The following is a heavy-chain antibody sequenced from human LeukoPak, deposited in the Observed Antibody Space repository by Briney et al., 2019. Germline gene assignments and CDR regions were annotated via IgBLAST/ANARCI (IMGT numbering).Heavy chain of an antibody. CDR1: GGSVSSGSYY. CDR3: ARVPSAYYYDSSGYYYYFDY. D-gene: IGHD3-22*01. V-gene: IGHV4-61*01. Sequence: PSETLSLTCTVSGGSVSSGSYYWSWIRQPPGKGLEWIGYIYYSGSTNYNPSLKSRVTISVDTSKNQFSLKLSSATAADTAVYYCARVPSAYYYDSSGYYYYFDYWGQGTLVTVSS. J-gene: IGHJ4*02. CDR2: IYYSGST.